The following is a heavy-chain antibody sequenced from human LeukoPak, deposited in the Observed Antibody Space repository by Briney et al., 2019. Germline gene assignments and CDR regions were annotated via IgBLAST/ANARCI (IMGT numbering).Heavy chain of an antibody. CDR3: AKGYCSGGSCYSSYMDV. J-gene: IGHJ6*03. D-gene: IGHD2-15*01. V-gene: IGHV3-43*01. Sequence: PGGSLRLSCAASGFTFDDYTMHWVRHAPGKGLEWVSLISWDGGSTYYADSVKGRFTISRDNSKNSLYLQMNSLRTEDTALYYCAKGYCSGGSCYSSYMDVWGKGTTVTVSS. CDR2: ISWDGGST. CDR1: GFTFDDYT.